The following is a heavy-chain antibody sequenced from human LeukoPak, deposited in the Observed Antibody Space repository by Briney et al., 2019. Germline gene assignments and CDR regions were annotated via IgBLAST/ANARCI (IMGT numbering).Heavy chain of an antibody. J-gene: IGHJ4*02. V-gene: IGHV1-24*01. CDR1: GYTLTELS. CDR2: LDPEDGET. CDR3: EGFGDYYDSSGYRDY. Sequence: ASVKVSCKVSGYTLTELSMHWVRQAPGKGLEWMGGLDPEDGETIYAQKFQGRVTMTEDTSTDTAYMELSSLRSEDTAVYYCEGFGDYYDSSGYRDYWGQGTLVTVST. D-gene: IGHD3-22*01.